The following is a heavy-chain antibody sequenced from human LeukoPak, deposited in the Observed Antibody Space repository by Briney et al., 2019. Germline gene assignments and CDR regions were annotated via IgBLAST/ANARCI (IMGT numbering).Heavy chain of an antibody. J-gene: IGHJ5*02. D-gene: IGHD5-18*01. Sequence: PSETLSLTCTVSGSSISSSSYYWGWIRQPPGKGLEWIGSIYYSGSTYYNPSLKSRVTISVDTSKNQFSLKLSSVTAADTAVYYCARQRYSYGLNWFDPWGRGTLVTVSS. V-gene: IGHV4-39*01. CDR2: IYYSGST. CDR3: ARQRYSYGLNWFDP. CDR1: GSSISSSSYY.